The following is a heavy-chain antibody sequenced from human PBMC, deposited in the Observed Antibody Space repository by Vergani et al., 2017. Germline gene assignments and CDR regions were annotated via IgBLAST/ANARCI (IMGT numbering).Heavy chain of an antibody. Sequence: QLQLQESGPGLVKPSETLSLTCTVSGGSISNSSYYWGWIRQPPGKGLEWIGRIYYSWSTYYNPSLKSRVTISVDTSKNPFSLKLSSVTAADTAVYYLARVLATVDAGEAGYYYYMDVWGKGTTVTVSS. V-gene: IGHV4-39*07. CDR3: ARVLATVDAGEAGYYYYMDV. J-gene: IGHJ6*03. CDR1: GGSISNSSYY. CDR2: IYYSWST. D-gene: IGHD4-11*01.